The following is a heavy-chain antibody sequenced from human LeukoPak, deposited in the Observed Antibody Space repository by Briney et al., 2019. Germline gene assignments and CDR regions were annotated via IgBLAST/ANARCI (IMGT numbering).Heavy chain of an antibody. CDR2: IYYSGST. D-gene: IGHD5-24*01. CDR1: GGSISSYY. V-gene: IGHV4-59*01. Sequence: NPSETLSLTCTVSGGSISSYYWSWIRQPPGKGLEWIGYIYYSGSTNYNPSLKSRVTISVDTSKNQFSLKLSSVTAADTAVYYCARWLQFYFDYWGQGTLVTVSS. J-gene: IGHJ4*02. CDR3: ARWLQFYFDY.